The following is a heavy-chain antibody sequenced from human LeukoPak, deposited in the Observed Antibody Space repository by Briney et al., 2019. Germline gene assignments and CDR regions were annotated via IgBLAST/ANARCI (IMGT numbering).Heavy chain of an antibody. D-gene: IGHD2-2*01. J-gene: IGHJ6*03. CDR1: GFTFSSYC. Sequence: GGSLRLSCAASGFTFSSYCMNWVRQAPGKGLEWVSFISSSSSYIYYAGSVKGRFTISRDNAKNSLYLQMNSLRAEDTAVYYCARDGVPAAILPYYYYYMDVWGKGTTVTVSS. CDR2: ISSSSSYI. CDR3: ARDGVPAAILPYYYYYMDV. V-gene: IGHV3-21*01.